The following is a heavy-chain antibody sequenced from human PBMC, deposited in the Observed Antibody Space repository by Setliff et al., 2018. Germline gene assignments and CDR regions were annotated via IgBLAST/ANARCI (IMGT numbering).Heavy chain of an antibody. D-gene: IGHD6-19*01. Sequence: ASVKVSCKASGYTFTSYAMHWVRQAPGQRLEWMGWINAGNGNTKYSQQFQGRVTITRDTSASTAYMELSSLRSEDTAVYYCARLAEQWLVRDAFDIWGQGTMVTVSS. CDR2: INAGNGNT. V-gene: IGHV1-3*01. CDR1: GYTFTSYA. J-gene: IGHJ3*02. CDR3: ARLAEQWLVRDAFDI.